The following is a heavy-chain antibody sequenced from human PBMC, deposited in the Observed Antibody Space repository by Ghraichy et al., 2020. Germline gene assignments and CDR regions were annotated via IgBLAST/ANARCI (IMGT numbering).Heavy chain of an antibody. CDR3: AKDAEALQDGPDPDAFDI. Sequence: GGSLRLSCAASGFTFSSYAMSWVRQAPGKGLEWVSAISGSGGSTYYADSVKGRFTISRDNSKNTLYLQMNSLRAEDTAVYYCAKDAEALQDGPDPDAFDIWGQGTMVTVSS. CDR2: ISGSGGST. V-gene: IGHV3-23*01. D-gene: IGHD4-11*01. CDR1: GFTFSSYA. J-gene: IGHJ3*02.